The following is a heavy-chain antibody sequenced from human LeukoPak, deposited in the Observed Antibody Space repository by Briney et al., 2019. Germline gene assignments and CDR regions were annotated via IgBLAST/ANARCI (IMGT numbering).Heavy chain of an antibody. J-gene: IGHJ6*02. Sequence: SETLSLTCTVSGGSISSYYWSWIRQPPGKGLEWIGYIYYSGSTNYNPSLKSRVTISVDMSKNQFSLKLSSVTAADTAVYYCARDGPEGYYYYGMDVWGQGTTVTVSS. D-gene: IGHD7-27*01. V-gene: IGHV4-59*01. CDR2: IYYSGST. CDR3: ARDGPEGYYYYGMDV. CDR1: GGSISSYY.